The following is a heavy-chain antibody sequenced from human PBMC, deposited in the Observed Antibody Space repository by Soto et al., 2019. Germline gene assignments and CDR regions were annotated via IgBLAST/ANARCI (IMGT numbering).Heavy chain of an antibody. Sequence: SETLSLTCDVSRYSINNNNWWSWVRQPPGGGLEWIGELHHGGSTNYNPSLESRATFSVDISKNQFFLKLSSVTAADTAVYYCTKNSAYALDYWGQGALVTVSS. D-gene: IGHD5-12*01. CDR2: LHHGGST. CDR1: RYSINNNNW. V-gene: IGHV4-4*02. CDR3: TKNSAYALDY. J-gene: IGHJ4*02.